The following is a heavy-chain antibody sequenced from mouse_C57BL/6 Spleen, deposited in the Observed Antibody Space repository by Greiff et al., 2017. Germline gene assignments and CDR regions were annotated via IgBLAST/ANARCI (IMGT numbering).Heavy chain of an antibody. V-gene: IGHV5-16*01. CDR1: GFTFSDYY. CDR2: INYDGSST. D-gene: IGHD2-2*01. J-gene: IGHJ4*01. Sequence: EVQLVESEGGLVQPGRSMKLSCTASGFTFSDYYMAWVRQVPEKGLEWVANINYDGSSTYYLDSLKSRFIISRDNAKNILYLQMSSLKSEDTATYYCARALGYDGYAMDYWGQGTSVTVSS. CDR3: ARALGYDGYAMDY.